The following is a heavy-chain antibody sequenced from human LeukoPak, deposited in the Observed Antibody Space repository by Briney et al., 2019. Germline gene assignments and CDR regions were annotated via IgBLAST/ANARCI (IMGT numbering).Heavy chain of an antibody. CDR1: GYSFTNYW. Sequence: GESLKISCKGSGYSFTNYWIGWVRQLPGKGLEWMGIIYPGDSETRYSPSFQGQVTILADKSISTAYLQWSSLKASDTAMYYCARQNGGTYFDYWGQGTLVTVSS. J-gene: IGHJ4*02. CDR2: IYPGDSET. V-gene: IGHV5-51*01. CDR3: ARQNGGTYFDY. D-gene: IGHD2-15*01.